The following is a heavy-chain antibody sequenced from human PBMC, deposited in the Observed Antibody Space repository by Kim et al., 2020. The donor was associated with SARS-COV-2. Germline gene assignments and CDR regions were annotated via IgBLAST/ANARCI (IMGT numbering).Heavy chain of an antibody. J-gene: IGHJ5*02. CDR1: GYTFTSYA. CDR2: INTNTGNP. D-gene: IGHD3-3*01. CDR3: ARVEDYDFWSGYPNWFDP. Sequence: ASVKVSCKASGYTFTSYAMNWVRQAPGQGLEWMGWINTNTGNPTYAQGFTGRFVFSLDTSVSTAYLQISSLKAEDTAVHYCARVEDYDFWSGYPNWFDPWGQGTLVTVSS. V-gene: IGHV7-4-1*02.